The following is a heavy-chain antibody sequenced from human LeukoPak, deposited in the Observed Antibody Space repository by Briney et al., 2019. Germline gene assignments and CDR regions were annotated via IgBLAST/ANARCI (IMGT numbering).Heavy chain of an antibody. Sequence: SLRLSCAASGFTFSSYGMHWVRQAPGKGLEREAVISYDGSNKYYADSVKGRFTISRDNSKNTLYLQMQSNSAEDTAVYYCAAGIGEGSGSYDLGYNWFDPWGQGTLVTVSS. CDR3: AAGIGEGSGSYDLGYNWFDP. J-gene: IGHJ5*02. D-gene: IGHD1-26*01. CDR1: GFTFSSYG. V-gene: IGHV3-30*03. CDR2: ISYDGSNK.